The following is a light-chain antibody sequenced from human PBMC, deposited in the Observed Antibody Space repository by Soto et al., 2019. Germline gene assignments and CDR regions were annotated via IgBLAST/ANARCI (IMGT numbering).Light chain of an antibody. CDR2: GAS. V-gene: IGKV1-27*01. Sequence: EIQMTQSPSSLSASVGDRVTITCRASQGISNYLAWYQQKPGKVPKLLIYGASTLQSGVPSRLSGSGSGTDFTLIINSLQPEDVATYYCQKYDSAPWTFAQGTKVEIK. CDR1: QGISNY. J-gene: IGKJ1*01. CDR3: QKYDSAPWT.